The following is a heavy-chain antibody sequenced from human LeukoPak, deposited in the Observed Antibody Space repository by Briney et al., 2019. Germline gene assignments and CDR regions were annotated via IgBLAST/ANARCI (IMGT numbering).Heavy chain of an antibody. Sequence: SVKVSCKASGGTFSSYAISWVRQAPGQGLEWMGRIIPILGIANYAQKFQGRVTITADKSTSTAYMELSSLRSEDTAVYYCARGRDGYNSDAFDIWGQGAMVTVSS. D-gene: IGHD5-12*01. CDR3: ARGRDGYNSDAFDI. V-gene: IGHV1-69*04. CDR1: GGTFSSYA. J-gene: IGHJ3*02. CDR2: IIPILGIA.